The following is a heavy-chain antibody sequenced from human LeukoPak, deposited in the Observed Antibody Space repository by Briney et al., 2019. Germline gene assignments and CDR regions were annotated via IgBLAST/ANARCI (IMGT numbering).Heavy chain of an antibody. CDR2: ISAYNGNT. CDR3: AAYCSSTSCYFRGFDY. D-gene: IGHD2-2*01. V-gene: IGHV1-18*01. CDR1: GYTFTSYG. Sequence: ASVKVSCKASGYTFTSYGISWVRQAPGQGLEWMGWISAYNGNTNYAQKLQGRVTMTTDTSTSTAYMELRSLRSDDTAVYYCAAYCSSTSCYFRGFDYWGQGTLVTVSS. J-gene: IGHJ4*02.